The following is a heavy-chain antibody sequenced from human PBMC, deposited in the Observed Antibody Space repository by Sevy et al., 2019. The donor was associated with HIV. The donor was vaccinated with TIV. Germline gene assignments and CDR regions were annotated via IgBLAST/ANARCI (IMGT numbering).Heavy chain of an antibody. CDR1: GFAFYDYS. CDR2: LSFGCGKI. V-gene: IGHV3-23*01. CDR3: AREGCTRPHDY. J-gene: IGHJ4*02. Sequence: GGSLRLSCAASGFAFYDYSMSWILQAPGKGLEWVATLSFGCGKINYADSVKGRFTISRDNSKNSFYLQMDSLRVEDTALYYCAREGCTRPHDYWGQGTRVTVSS. D-gene: IGHD2-8*01.